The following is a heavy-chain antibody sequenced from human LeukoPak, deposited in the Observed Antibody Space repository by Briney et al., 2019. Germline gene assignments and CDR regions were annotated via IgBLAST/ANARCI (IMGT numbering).Heavy chain of an antibody. Sequence: PSETLSLTCTVSGGSISSYYWSWIRQPPGKGLEWIGYIYYSGSTNYNPSLKSRVTISVDTSKNQFYLKLSSVTAADTAVYYCASLRGDYGDYWGQGTLVTVSS. V-gene: IGHV4-59*01. CDR1: GGSISSYY. CDR2: IYYSGST. J-gene: IGHJ4*02. D-gene: IGHD4-17*01. CDR3: ASLRGDYGDY.